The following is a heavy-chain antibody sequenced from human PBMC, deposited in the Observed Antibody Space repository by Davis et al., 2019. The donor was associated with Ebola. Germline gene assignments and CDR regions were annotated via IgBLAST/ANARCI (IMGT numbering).Heavy chain of an antibody. D-gene: IGHD3-10*01. CDR3: ARGFALWFRNDY. J-gene: IGHJ4*02. V-gene: IGHV1-8*01. Sequence: AASVKVSCKASGYTFTSYDINWVRQATGQGLEWMGWMNPNSGNTGYAQKFQGRVTMTRNTSISTAYMELSSLRSEDTAVYYCARGFALWFRNDYWGQGTLVTVSS. CDR1: GYTFTSYD. CDR2: MNPNSGNT.